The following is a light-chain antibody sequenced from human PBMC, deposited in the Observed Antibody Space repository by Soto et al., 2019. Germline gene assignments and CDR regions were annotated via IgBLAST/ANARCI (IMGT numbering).Light chain of an antibody. J-gene: IGKJ4*02. V-gene: IGKV1-39*01. CDR1: QSISTS. CDR2: TSS. Sequence: DCRVSLSLWSVSVPGTSGVTVGCRASQSISTSLNWYQQKPGKAPNLLLFTSSNLESGVQSRFSGSGSGTAFNLTIRLFLPADVGIRPCSTF. CDR3: ST.